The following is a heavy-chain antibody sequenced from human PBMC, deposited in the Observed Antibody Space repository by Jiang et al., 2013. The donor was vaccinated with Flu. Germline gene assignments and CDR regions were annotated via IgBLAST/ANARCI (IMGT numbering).Heavy chain of an antibody. Sequence: KPTQTLTLTCTVSGFSLSSLGMGVGWIRQPPGKALEWLARIDWDDDKFYSTSLKTRLTISKDTSKNQVVLTMTNMDPVDTATYYCARIGGWGGDWYFDLWGRGTLVTVSS. CDR2: IDWDDDK. J-gene: IGHJ2*01. CDR1: GFSLSSLGMG. V-gene: IGHV2-70*04. CDR3: ARIGGWGGDWYFDL. D-gene: IGHD2-21*01.